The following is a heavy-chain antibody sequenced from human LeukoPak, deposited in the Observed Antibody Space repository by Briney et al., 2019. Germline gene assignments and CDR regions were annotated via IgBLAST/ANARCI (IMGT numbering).Heavy chain of an antibody. J-gene: IGHJ4*02. CDR3: ARAAGAAFDY. D-gene: IGHD1-26*01. V-gene: IGHV4-61*02. CDR2: IYTSGTP. CDR1: GGSISSGSYY. Sequence: PSETLSLTCTVSGGSISSGSYYWTWIRQPAGKGLEWIGRIYTSGTPNYNPSLKSRVTISVDTSKNQFSLKLNSVTAADTAVYYCARAAGAAFDYWGQGTLVTVSS.